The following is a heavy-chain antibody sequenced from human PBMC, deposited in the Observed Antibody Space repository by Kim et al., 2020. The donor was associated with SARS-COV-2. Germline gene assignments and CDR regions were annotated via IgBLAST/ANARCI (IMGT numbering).Heavy chain of an antibody. CDR3: ARGALAGTIWGDF. CDR1: GFTFSNYN. V-gene: IGHV3-21*01. CDR2: ISSTGNYI. Sequence: GGSLRLSCAASGFTFSNYNMHWVRQAPGKGLEWVSSISSTGNYIYSADSVKGRITTSRDNAKNSLYLQMNSLRVEDSGVYYCARGALAGTIWGDFWGQGTLVTVSS. D-gene: IGHD6-19*01. J-gene: IGHJ4*02.